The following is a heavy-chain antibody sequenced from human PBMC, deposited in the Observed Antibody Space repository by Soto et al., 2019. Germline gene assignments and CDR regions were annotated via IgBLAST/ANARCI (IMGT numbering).Heavy chain of an antibody. J-gene: IGHJ5*02. CDR1: GYTFTSYD. Sequence: QVQLVQSGAEVKKPGASVTVSCKASGYTFTSYDIHWVRQATGQGLEWMGWMNPKSGNTGYAQKFQGRVTMTRNTSINTAYMELTSLGSEDTAVYYCARGLYYKSWSGWRWFDPWGQGTLVTVSS. CDR3: ARGLYYKSWSGWRWFDP. D-gene: IGHD3-3*01. CDR2: MNPKSGNT. V-gene: IGHV1-8*02.